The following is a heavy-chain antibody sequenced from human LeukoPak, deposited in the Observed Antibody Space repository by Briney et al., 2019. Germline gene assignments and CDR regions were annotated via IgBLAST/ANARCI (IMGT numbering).Heavy chain of an antibody. CDR3: ARHPTGGYYYDSSGLGSNWFDP. J-gene: IGHJ5*02. V-gene: IGHV4-39*01. Sequence: SETLSLTCTVSGGSISSSSYYWSWIRQPPGKGLEWIGSIYYSGSTYYNPSLKSRVTISVDTSKNQFSLKLSPVTAADTAVYYCARHPTGGYYYDSSGLGSNWFDPWGQGTLVTVSS. D-gene: IGHD3-22*01. CDR1: GGSISSSSYY. CDR2: IYYSGST.